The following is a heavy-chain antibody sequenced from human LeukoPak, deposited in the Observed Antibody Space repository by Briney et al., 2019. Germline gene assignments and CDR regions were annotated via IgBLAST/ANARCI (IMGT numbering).Heavy chain of an antibody. D-gene: IGHD6-13*01. Sequence: GGSLRLSCAASGFTVSSNYMSWVRQAPGKGLEWVSVIYSGGSTYYADSVKGRFTISRDNSKNTLYLQMNSLRAEDTAVYYCARDFRIAAAGTGDYWGQGTLDTVSS. CDR2: IYSGGST. CDR3: ARDFRIAAAGTGDY. J-gene: IGHJ4*02. V-gene: IGHV3-53*01. CDR1: GFTVSSNY.